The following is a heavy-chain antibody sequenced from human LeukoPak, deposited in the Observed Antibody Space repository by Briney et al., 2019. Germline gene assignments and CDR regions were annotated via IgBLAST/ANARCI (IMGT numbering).Heavy chain of an antibody. Sequence: GGSLRLSCAASGFXFSTYAITWVRQAPGKGLEWVSGINSNGDEIYYADSVRGRFTISRDNSNNALYLQMDSLRAEDTAVYYCAKASEIVVVIPYYFDYWGQGTLVTVSS. CDR3: AKASEIVVVIPYYFDY. V-gene: IGHV3-23*01. D-gene: IGHD3-22*01. CDR2: INSNGDEI. J-gene: IGHJ4*02. CDR1: GFXFSTYA.